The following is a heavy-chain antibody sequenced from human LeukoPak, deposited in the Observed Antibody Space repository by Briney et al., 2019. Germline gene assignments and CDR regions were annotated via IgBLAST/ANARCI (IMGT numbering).Heavy chain of an antibody. V-gene: IGHV1-69*13. Sequence: SVKVSCKASGGTFSSYAISWVRQAPGQGLEWMGGIIPIFGTANYAQKFQGSVTITADESTSTAYMELSSLRSEDTAVYYCARQEGLGDTAMVKGAFDYWGQGTLVTVSS. CDR2: IIPIFGTA. CDR1: GGTFSSYA. J-gene: IGHJ4*02. CDR3: ARQEGLGDTAMVKGAFDY. D-gene: IGHD5-18*01.